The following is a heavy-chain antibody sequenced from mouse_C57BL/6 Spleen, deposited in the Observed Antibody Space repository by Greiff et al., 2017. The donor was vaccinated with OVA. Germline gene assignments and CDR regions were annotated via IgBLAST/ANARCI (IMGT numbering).Heavy chain of an antibody. Sequence: VQLQESGAELVRPGASVTLSCKASGYTFTDYEMHWVKQTPVHGLEWIGAIDPETGGTAYNQKFKGKAILTADKSSSTAYMELRSLTSEDSAVYYCTRGRLRGGYWGQGTTLTVSS. D-gene: IGHD2-4*01. V-gene: IGHV1-15*01. CDR2: IDPETGGT. CDR1: GYTFTDYE. CDR3: TRGRLRGGY. J-gene: IGHJ2*01.